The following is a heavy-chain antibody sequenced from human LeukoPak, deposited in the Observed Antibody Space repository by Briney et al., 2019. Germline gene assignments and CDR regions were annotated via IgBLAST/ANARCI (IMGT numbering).Heavy chain of an antibody. Sequence: SETLSLTCTVSGVSISSSDYWWGCIRQPPGKGREWIGSIYYLGNSHYNPSLKSRVSMSVDTSKNQFSLKLTSVTASDTALYYCARQLGTGRWTFDSWGQGTLVTVSS. CDR3: ARQLGTGRWTFDS. J-gene: IGHJ4*02. CDR2: IYYLGNS. V-gene: IGHV4-39*01. CDR1: GVSISSSDYW. D-gene: IGHD2-8*02.